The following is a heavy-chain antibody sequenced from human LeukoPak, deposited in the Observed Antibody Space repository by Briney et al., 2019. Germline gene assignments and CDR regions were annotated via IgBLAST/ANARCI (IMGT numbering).Heavy chain of an antibody. D-gene: IGHD2-8*01. CDR1: GFTFSSYG. CDR3: AKGQMGPYYFDY. J-gene: IGHJ4*02. V-gene: IGHV3-30*18. CDR2: ISDDGSNK. Sequence: GGSLRLSCAASGFTFSSYGMHWVRQAPGKGLEWVAVISDDGSNKYYADSVKGRFTISRDNSKNTLYLQMNSLRAEDTAVYYCAKGQMGPYYFDYWGQGTLVTVSS.